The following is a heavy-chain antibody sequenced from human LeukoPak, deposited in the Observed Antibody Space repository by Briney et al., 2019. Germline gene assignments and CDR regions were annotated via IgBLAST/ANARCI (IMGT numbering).Heavy chain of an antibody. Sequence: PSETLSLTCTVSGGSINFYYWSWIRQPAGKGLEWIGRIYSTGSTNYSPSLKSRVTMSVDKSKNQFSLKLSSVTAADTAVYYCAALSYGSGSGYYFDYWGQGTLVTVSS. CDR2: IYSTGST. D-gene: IGHD3-10*01. J-gene: IGHJ4*02. V-gene: IGHV4-4*07. CDR1: GGSINFYY. CDR3: AALSYGSGSGYYFDY.